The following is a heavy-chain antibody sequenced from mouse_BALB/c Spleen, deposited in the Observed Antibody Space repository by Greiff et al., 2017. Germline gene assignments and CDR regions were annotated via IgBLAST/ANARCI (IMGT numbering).Heavy chain of an antibody. CDR1: GYSFTSYW. V-gene: IGHV1S127*01. CDR3: ARGNGYDGSYYFDY. CDR2: IDPSDSET. J-gene: IGHJ2*01. Sequence: QVQLQQSGPQLVRPGASVKISCKASGYSFTSYWMHWVKQRPGQGLEWIGMIDPSDSETRLNQKFKDKATLTVDKSSSTAYMQLSSPTSEDSAVYYCARGNGYDGSYYFDYWGQGTTLTVSS. D-gene: IGHD2-2*01.